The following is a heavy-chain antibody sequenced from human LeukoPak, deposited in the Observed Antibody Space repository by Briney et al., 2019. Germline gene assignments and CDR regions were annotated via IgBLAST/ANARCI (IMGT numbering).Heavy chain of an antibody. D-gene: IGHD6-19*01. CDR2: LSGSGITT. J-gene: IGHJ4*01. CDR3: AKGIYSTGWSYSDY. V-gene: IGHV3-23*01. CDR1: GFTFSNSA. Sequence: GGSLRLSCAASGFTFSNSAMSWVRQAPGKGLEWVSTLSGSGITTSYADSVKGRFTISRDNSKNTLYLQMNSLRAEAPAVYSCAKGIYSTGWSYSDYWGHGTLVTVSS.